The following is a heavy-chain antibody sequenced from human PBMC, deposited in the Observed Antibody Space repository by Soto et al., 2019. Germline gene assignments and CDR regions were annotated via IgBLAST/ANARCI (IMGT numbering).Heavy chain of an antibody. D-gene: IGHD4-4*01. Sequence: HLLESGGGLVQPGGSLTLSCAASGFSLRSYAVAWIRQVPGKGLEWVSVISGTAESIYYVDSVKGRFTISRDNSTNTVYLKMNFLRAEDTALYYCAKLPIIQGNAFDLWGQGTMVTVSS. CDR3: AKLPIIQGNAFDL. J-gene: IGHJ3*01. CDR1: GFSLRSYA. CDR2: ISGTAESI. V-gene: IGHV3-23*01.